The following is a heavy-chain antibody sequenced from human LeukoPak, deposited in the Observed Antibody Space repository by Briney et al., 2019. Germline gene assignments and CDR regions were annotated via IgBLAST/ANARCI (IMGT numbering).Heavy chain of an antibody. D-gene: IGHD3-3*01. Sequence: GASVKVSCKASGYTFTSYYMHWVRQAPGQGLEWLGIINPSGGSTTYAQKFQGRVTMTRDTSTSTLYMELSSLRPEDTAVYYCARDRLNVLQFSPPDDYRGQGTLVTVSS. J-gene: IGHJ4*02. CDR1: GYTFTSYY. CDR3: ARDRLNVLQFSPPDDY. V-gene: IGHV1-46*01. CDR2: INPSGGST.